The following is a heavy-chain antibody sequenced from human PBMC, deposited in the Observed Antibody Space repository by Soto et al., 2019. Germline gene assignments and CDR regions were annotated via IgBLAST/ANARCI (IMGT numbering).Heavy chain of an antibody. J-gene: IGHJ5*02. D-gene: IGHD2-15*01. CDR3: ARARPYIVVVVAATQGNWFDP. Sequence: ASVKVSCKASGYTFTGYYMHWVRQAPGQGLEWMGWINPNSGGTNYAQKFQGRVTMTRDTSISTAYMELSRLRSDDTAVYYRARARPYIVVVVAATQGNWFDPWGQGTLVTVSS. CDR1: GYTFTGYY. V-gene: IGHV1-2*02. CDR2: INPNSGGT.